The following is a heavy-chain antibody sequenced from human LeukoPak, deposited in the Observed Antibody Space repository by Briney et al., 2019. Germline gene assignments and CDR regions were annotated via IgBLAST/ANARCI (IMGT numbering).Heavy chain of an antibody. CDR2: IYYSGST. CDR3: ARILPIVVIPSFFDP. V-gene: IGHV4-39*07. J-gene: IGHJ5*02. D-gene: IGHD2-21*01. Sequence: PSETLSLTCTVSGGSISSSSYYWGWIRQPPGKGLEWIGSIYYSGSTYYNPSLKSRVTISVDTSKNQFSLKLSSVTAADTAVYYCARILPIVVIPSFFDPWGQGTLVTVSS. CDR1: GGSISSSSYY.